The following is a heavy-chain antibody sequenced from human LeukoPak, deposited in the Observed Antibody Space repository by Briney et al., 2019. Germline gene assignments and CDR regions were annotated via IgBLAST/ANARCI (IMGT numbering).Heavy chain of an antibody. D-gene: IGHD3-10*01. J-gene: IGHJ3*02. Sequence: SETLSLTCTVSGYSISSGYYWGWIRQPPGKGLEWIGSIYYSGSTYYNPSLKSRVTISVDTSKNQFSLKLSSVTAADTAVYYCARDLSPHMVRGVIGRDDAFDIWGQGTMVTVSS. CDR3: ARDLSPHMVRGVIGRDDAFDI. CDR1: GYSISSGYY. CDR2: IYYSGST. V-gene: IGHV4-38-2*02.